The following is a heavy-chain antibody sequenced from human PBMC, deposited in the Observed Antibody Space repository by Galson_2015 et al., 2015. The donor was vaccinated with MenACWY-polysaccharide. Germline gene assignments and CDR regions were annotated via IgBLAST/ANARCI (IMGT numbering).Heavy chain of an antibody. CDR1: GFSLSTTGMR. CDR3: TRTAAAGQGYFDY. Sequence: PALVKPTQTLTLTCTFSGFSLSTTGMRVSWIRQPPGKALEWLARLDWSDGKFYSTSLKTRLTISKDTSKNQVVLTMSNMDPVDTATYYCTRTAAAGQGYFDYWGQGTQVTVSS. J-gene: IGHJ4*03. D-gene: IGHD6-13*01. CDR2: LDWSDGK. V-gene: IGHV2-70*04.